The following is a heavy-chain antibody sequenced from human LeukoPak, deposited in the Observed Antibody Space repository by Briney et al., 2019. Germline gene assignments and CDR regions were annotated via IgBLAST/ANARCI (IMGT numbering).Heavy chain of an antibody. CDR3: AKDLDSRANGDYGY. D-gene: IGHD4-17*01. J-gene: IGHJ4*02. V-gene: IGHV3-48*01. CDR2: ISYSSSTI. Sequence: GGSLRLSCAASGFTFSSYSMNWARQAPGKGLEWVSYISYSSSTIYYADSVKGRFTISRDNGKNTLYLQMNSLRAEDTAVYYCAKDLDSRANGDYGYWGQGTLVTVSS. CDR1: GFTFSSYS.